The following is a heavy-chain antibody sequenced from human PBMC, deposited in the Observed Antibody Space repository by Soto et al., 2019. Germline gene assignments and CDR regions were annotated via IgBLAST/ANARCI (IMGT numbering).Heavy chain of an antibody. CDR1: GGSISSGDYF. CDR3: ARGLVIRPYYYHGMDV. J-gene: IGHJ6*02. CDR2: ISSIGST. D-gene: IGHD3-9*01. V-gene: IGHV4-30-4*01. Sequence: QVQLQESGPGLVKPSQTLSLTCTVSGGSISSGDYFWSWIRQSAGKGLEWIGYISSIGSTYYNPSLKSRVSVSRDTSKNQFSLKLSSVTTTDTAVYYCARGLVIRPYYYHGMDVWGQGTTVTVSS.